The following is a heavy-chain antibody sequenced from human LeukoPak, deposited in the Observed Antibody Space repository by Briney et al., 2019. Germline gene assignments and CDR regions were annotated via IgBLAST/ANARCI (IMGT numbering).Heavy chain of an antibody. Sequence: GGSLRLSCAASGFTFDDYGMHWVRQAPGKGLEWVSGISWNSGSIGYADSVKGRFTISRDNAKNSLYLQMNSLRDEDTSLYYCAKDGLVRGSPSGWSEPRGQGPLVTVSS. D-gene: IGHD3-10*01. V-gene: IGHV3-9*01. J-gene: IGHJ5*02. CDR1: GFTFDDYG. CDR3: AKDGLVRGSPSGWSEP. CDR2: ISWNSGSI.